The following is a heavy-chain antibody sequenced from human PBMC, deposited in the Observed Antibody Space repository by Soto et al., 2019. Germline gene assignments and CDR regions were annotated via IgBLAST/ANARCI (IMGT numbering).Heavy chain of an antibody. D-gene: IGHD5-12*01. CDR3: ARGKGYAAYFDY. V-gene: IGHV6-1*01. Sequence: SQTLSLTCAISGDGVSSNSAAWNWRRQSPSRGLEWLGRTYYRSKWYNDYAVSVKSRITINPDTSKNQFSLQLNSVAPEDTAVYYCARGKGYAAYFDYWGQGTLVTVSS. J-gene: IGHJ4*02. CDR2: TYYRSKWYN. CDR1: GDGVSSNSAA.